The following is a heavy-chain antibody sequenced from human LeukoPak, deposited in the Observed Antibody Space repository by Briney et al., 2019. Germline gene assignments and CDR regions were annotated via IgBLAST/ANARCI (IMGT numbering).Heavy chain of an antibody. Sequence: SETVSLTCTVSGGSISSSSYYWGWIRQPPGKGLEWIGSIYYSGSTYYNPPLKSRVTISVDTSKNQFSLQLNSVTPEDTAVYYCARLENWAFDFWGQGTLITVSS. D-gene: IGHD7-27*01. V-gene: IGHV4-39*01. CDR2: IYYSGST. CDR3: ARLENWAFDF. CDR1: GGSISSSSYY. J-gene: IGHJ4*02.